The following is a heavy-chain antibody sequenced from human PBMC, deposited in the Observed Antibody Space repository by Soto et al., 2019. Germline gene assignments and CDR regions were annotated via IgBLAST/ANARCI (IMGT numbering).Heavy chain of an antibody. J-gene: IGHJ5*02. CDR2: ISAYNGNT. CDR1: GYTFTSYG. CDR3: ARVTVLYCSGGSCYLHNWFDP. V-gene: IGHV1-18*01. Sequence: ASVKVSCKASGYTFTSYGISWVRQAPGQGLEWMGWISAYNGNTNYAQKLQGRVTMTTDTSTSTAYMELRSLRSDDTAVYYCARVTVLYCSGGSCYLHNWFDPWGQGTLVTVSS. D-gene: IGHD2-15*01.